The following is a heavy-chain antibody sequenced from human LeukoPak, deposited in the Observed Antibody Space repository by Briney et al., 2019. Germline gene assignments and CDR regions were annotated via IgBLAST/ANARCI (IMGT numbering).Heavy chain of an antibody. V-gene: IGHV4-59*08. CDR2: IDYSGST. CDR3: ARTLAAFDP. J-gene: IGHJ5*02. Sequence: SETLSLTCTVSGGSISSYYWSWIRQPPGKGLEWIGYIDYSGSTNYNPSLKSRVTISVDTSKNQFSLKLSSVTAADTAVYYCARTLAAFDPWGQGTLVTVSS. CDR1: GGSISSYY.